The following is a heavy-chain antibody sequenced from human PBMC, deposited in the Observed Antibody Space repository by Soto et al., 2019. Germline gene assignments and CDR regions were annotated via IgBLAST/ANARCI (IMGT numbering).Heavy chain of an antibody. V-gene: IGHV3-15*07. Sequence: EVQLVASGGGLVKPGGSLRLSCAVSGFTVNNAWMNWVRQAPGKGLEGVGRIKSKSDGWTIDYTAPVEGRSTISSDNSTNTKYLHMNSLRAEETAVYYCSTGWGYHDRWGQGTLATVS. CDR2: IKSKSDGWTI. J-gene: IGHJ5*02. CDR1: GFTVNNAW. D-gene: IGHD2-2*01. CDR3: STGWGYHDR.